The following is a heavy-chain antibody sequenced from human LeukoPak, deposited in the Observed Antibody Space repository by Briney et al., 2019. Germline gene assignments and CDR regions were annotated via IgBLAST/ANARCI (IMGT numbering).Heavy chain of an antibody. D-gene: IGHD3-10*01. CDR3: ARRTYYYGSGSYSPPNWFDP. CDR2: INHSGST. V-gene: IGHV4-34*01. J-gene: IGHJ5*02. CDR1: GGSFSGYY. Sequence: SETLSLTCAVYGGSFSGYYWSWIRQPPGKGLEWIGEINHSGSTNYNPSLKSRVTISVDTSKNQFSLKLSSVTAADTAVYYCARRTYYYGSGSYSPPNWFDPWGQGTLVTVSS.